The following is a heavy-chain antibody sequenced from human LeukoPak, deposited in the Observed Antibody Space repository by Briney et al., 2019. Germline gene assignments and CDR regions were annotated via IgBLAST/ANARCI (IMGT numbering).Heavy chain of an antibody. J-gene: IGHJ6*03. D-gene: IGHD3-10*01. Sequence: PSETLSLTCTVSGYSISTGYYWDWIRQPPGKGLEWIGTFYHGGSTYYNPSLKSRVTISVDTSKNQFSLKLSSVTAADTAVYYCARGRHVNYYGSGSYYYYYYMDVWGKGTTVTVSS. V-gene: IGHV4-38-2*02. CDR2: FYHGGST. CDR1: GYSISTGYY. CDR3: ARGRHVNYYGSGSYYYYYYMDV.